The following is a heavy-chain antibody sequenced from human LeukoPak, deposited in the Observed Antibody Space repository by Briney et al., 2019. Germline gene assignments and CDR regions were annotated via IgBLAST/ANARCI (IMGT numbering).Heavy chain of an antibody. CDR3: ARAKYSNNWNDAFDI. CDR1: GFTFSVYE. CDR2: ISSSGSSI. D-gene: IGHD1-1*01. J-gene: IGHJ3*02. Sequence: GGSLRLSCAASGFTFSVYEVNWVRQAPGKGLEWVSYISSSGSSIYYADSVKGRFSISRDNAKNSLYLHMNSLRADDTAIYYCARAKYSNNWNDAFDIWGQGTTVTVSS. V-gene: IGHV3-48*03.